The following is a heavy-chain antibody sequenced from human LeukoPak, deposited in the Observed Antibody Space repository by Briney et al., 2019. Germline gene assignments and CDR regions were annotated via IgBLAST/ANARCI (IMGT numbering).Heavy chain of an antibody. Sequence: GGSLRLSCAASGFTFSDYNMNWVRQAPGKGLEWGSSITSSSSYMYYADSVKGRFAISRDNAGNSLYLQMNSLRAEDTAVYYCARGGSSSPVISVHWGQGTLVTVSS. CDR1: GFTFSDYN. V-gene: IGHV3-21*01. CDR3: ARGGSSSPVISVH. J-gene: IGHJ4*02. CDR2: ITSSSSYM. D-gene: IGHD6-6*01.